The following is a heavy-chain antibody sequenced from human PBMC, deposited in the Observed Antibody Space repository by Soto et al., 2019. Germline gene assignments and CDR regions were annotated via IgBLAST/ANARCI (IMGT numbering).Heavy chain of an antibody. J-gene: IGHJ5*02. CDR1: GGSISSYY. CDR3: GRDAAGYSSSWPGNWFDP. Sequence: SETLSLTCTVSGGSISSYYWSWIRQPPGKGLEWIGYIYYSGSTNYNPSLKSRVTISVDTSKNQFSLKLSSVTAADTAVYYCGRDAAGYSSSWPGNWFDPWGQGTLVTVSS. CDR2: IYYSGST. D-gene: IGHD6-13*01. V-gene: IGHV4-59*01.